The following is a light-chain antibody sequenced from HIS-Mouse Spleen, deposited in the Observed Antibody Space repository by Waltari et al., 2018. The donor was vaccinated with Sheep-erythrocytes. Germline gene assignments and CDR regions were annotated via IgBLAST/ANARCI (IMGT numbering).Light chain of an antibody. J-gene: IGLJ3*02. CDR1: SRTVGCYNS. CDR2: EVS. Sequence: QSALTQPPSASGSPGQSVTIPCPGTSRTVGCYNSVPWYQQHPGKAPKLMIYEVSKRPSGVPDRFSGSKSGNTASLTVSGLQAEDEADYYCSSYAGSNNWVFGGGTKLTVL. V-gene: IGLV2-8*01. CDR3: SSYAGSNNWV.